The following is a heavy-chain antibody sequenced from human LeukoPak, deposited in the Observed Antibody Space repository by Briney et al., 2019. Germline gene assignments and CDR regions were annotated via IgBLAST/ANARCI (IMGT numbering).Heavy chain of an antibody. D-gene: IGHD6-19*01. J-gene: IGHJ4*02. CDR3: AKKADYSGWYYFDY. CDR1: GFTFSSNG. Sequence: PGGSLRLSCAASGFTFSSNGMHWVRQAPGKGLEWVSGISRSGGSTYYADSVKGRFTISRDNSKNTLYLQMNSLRVDDTAVYYCAKKADYSGWYYFDYWGQRILVTVSS. CDR2: ISRSGGST. V-gene: IGHV3-23*01.